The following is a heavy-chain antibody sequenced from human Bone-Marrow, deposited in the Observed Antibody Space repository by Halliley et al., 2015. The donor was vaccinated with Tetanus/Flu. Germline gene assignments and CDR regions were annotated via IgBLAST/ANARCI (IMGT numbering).Heavy chain of an antibody. Sequence: TLSLTCSVSGDSITNDHWWSWVRQPPGKGLEWIGEIYRSGSTTYNPSLQSRVAFSVDKNKNQFSRSLRSVTAAATAVYYCARLVKYSLEPFDPWGQGTLVTVSP. CDR1: GDSITNDHW. CDR3: ARLVKYSLEPFDP. J-gene: IGHJ5*02. V-gene: IGHV4-4*02. D-gene: IGHD2-21*01. CDR2: IYRSGST.